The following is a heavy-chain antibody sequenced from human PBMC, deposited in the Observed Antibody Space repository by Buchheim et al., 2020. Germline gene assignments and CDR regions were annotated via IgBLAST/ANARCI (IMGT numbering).Heavy chain of an antibody. CDR2: ISSSGSTI. CDR3: ARDWKPVVVPAWYFDL. J-gene: IGHJ2*01. V-gene: IGHV3-48*03. CDR1: GFTFSSYE. Sequence: EVQLVESGGGLVQPGGSLRLSCAASGFTFSSYEMNWVRQAPGKGLEWVSYISSSGSTIYYADSVKGRFTISRDNAKNSLYLQMNSLRAEDTAVYYCARDWKPVVVPAWYFDLWGRGTL. D-gene: IGHD2-2*01.